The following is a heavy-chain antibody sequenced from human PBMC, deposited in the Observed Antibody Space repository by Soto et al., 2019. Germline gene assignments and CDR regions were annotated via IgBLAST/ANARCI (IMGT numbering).Heavy chain of an antibody. Sequence: ASVKVSCKASRYTFTNFYIHWLRQAPGQGLEWMGIINPSGGSTTYPQKFQGRVTMTRDTSTSTVHMELITLRSEDTAVYYCARSQVGRTLDVWGPGTTVTVSS. D-gene: IGHD1-26*01. J-gene: IGHJ6*02. CDR2: INPSGGST. CDR1: RYTFTNFY. CDR3: ARSQVGRTLDV. V-gene: IGHV1-46*01.